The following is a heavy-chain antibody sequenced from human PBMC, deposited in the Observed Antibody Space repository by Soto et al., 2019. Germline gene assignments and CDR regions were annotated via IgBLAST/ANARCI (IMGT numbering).Heavy chain of an antibody. V-gene: IGHV3-15*07. D-gene: IGHD3-22*01. CDR1: GFTFSNAW. J-gene: IGHJ4*01. CDR3: TTDSFITSIIVRFDY. Sequence: GGSLRLSCAASGFTFSNAWINWVRQTPGKGLEWVGRVKSKTDGGTTDFAAPVKGRFAISRDDSKNMVYLEMNSLKTEDTAIYYCTTDSFITSIIVRFDYWGHGTLVTVSS. CDR2: VKSKTDGGTT.